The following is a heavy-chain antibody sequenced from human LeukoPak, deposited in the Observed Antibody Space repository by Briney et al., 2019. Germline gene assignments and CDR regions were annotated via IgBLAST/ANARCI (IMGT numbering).Heavy chain of an antibody. CDR3: ARDLKRTVGATTASDY. D-gene: IGHD1-26*01. Sequence: GASVKVSCKASGYTFTSYGISWVRQAPGQGLEWMGLISAHNGDTNYAQKFQGRVSMTTDTSTSTNYMELRSLTSDDTAVYYCARDLKRTVGATTASDYWGQGTLVTVSS. CDR2: ISAHNGDT. V-gene: IGHV1-18*01. CDR1: GYTFTSYG. J-gene: IGHJ4*02.